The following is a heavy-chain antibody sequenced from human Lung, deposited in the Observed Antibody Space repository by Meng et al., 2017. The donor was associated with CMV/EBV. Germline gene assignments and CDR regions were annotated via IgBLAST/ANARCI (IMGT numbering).Heavy chain of an antibody. CDR3: ARDNEDPEGYQLLYKRESWFDP. Sequence: SVXVSXXASGYTFTSYYMHWVRQAPGQGLEWMGIINPSGGSTSYAQKFQGRVTMTRDTSTSTVYMELSSLRSEDTAVYYCARDNEDPEGYQLLYKRESWFDPWGQGTLVXVSS. D-gene: IGHD2-2*02. CDR2: INPSGGST. V-gene: IGHV1-46*01. CDR1: GYTFTSYY. J-gene: IGHJ5*02.